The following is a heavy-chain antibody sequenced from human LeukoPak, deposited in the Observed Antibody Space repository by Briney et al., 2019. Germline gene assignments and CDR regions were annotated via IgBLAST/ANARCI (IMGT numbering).Heavy chain of an antibody. Sequence: GASVKVSCKASGYTFTSYYMHWVRQAPGQGLEWMGIINPSGGSTSYAQKFQGRVTMTRDTSTSTVYMELSRLRSDDTAVYYCAREGRITIFGVPPRTFDPWGQGTLVTVSS. CDR3: AREGRITIFGVPPRTFDP. CDR2: INPSGGST. V-gene: IGHV1-46*01. D-gene: IGHD3-3*01. J-gene: IGHJ5*02. CDR1: GYTFTSYY.